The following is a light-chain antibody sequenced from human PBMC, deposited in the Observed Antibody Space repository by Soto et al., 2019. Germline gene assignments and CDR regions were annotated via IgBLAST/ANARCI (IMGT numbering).Light chain of an antibody. Sequence: QSVLTQPASVSGSPLQSITISCTGTSSDVGSYNLVSWYQQHPGKAPKLMIYEVSKRPSGVSNRFSGSKSGNTASLTIFGLQAEDEADYYCCSYAGSSTYVFGTGTKVTVL. CDR2: EVS. J-gene: IGLJ1*01. CDR1: SSDVGSYNL. CDR3: CSYAGSSTYV. V-gene: IGLV2-23*02.